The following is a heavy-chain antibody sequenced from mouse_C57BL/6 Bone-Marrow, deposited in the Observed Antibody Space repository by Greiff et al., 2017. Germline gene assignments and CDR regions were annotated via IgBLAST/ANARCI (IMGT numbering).Heavy chain of an antibody. CDR2: IYPGDGDT. CDR1: GYAFSSSW. D-gene: IGHD2-5*01. Sequence: VQLLQPGPELVKPGASVKISCKASGYAFSSSWMNWVKQRPGKGLEWIGRIYPGDGDTNYNGKFKGKATLTADKSSNTAYMHLSSLTSEDSSVCFCARTYYSKYFDYWGQGTTLTVSS. J-gene: IGHJ2*01. V-gene: IGHV1-82*01. CDR3: ARTYYSKYFDY.